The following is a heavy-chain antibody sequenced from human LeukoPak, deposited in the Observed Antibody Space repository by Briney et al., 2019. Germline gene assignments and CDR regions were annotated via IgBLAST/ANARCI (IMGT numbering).Heavy chain of an antibody. CDR1: GGSISSYY. CDR2: IYYSGST. D-gene: IGHD2-2*01. V-gene: IGHV4-59*01. Sequence: PSETLSLTCTVSGGSISSYYWSWIRQPPGKGLEWIGYIYYSGSTNYNPSLKSRVTISVDTSKNQFSLKLSSVTAADTAVYYCARGIVVPAAIFDYWGQGTLVTVSS. CDR3: ARGIVVPAAIFDY. J-gene: IGHJ4*02.